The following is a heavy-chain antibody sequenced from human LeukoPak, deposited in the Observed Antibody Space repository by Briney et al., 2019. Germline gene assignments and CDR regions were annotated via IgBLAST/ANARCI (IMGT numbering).Heavy chain of an antibody. J-gene: IGHJ1*01. CDR3: ARDLRAYCGGDCYSCCQH. D-gene: IGHD2-21*01. Sequence: GGSLRLSCAASGFTFSSYGMHWVRQAPGKGPEWVAVIWYDGSNKYYADSVKGRFTISRDNSKNTLYLQMNSLRAEDTAVYYCARDLRAYCGGDCYSCCQHWGQGTLVTVSS. CDR1: GFTFSSYG. V-gene: IGHV3-33*01. CDR2: IWYDGSNK.